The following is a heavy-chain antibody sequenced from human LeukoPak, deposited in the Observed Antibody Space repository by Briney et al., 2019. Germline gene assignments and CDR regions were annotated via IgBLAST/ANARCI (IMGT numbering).Heavy chain of an antibody. CDR3: ARDHGMVRGVIRGY. J-gene: IGHJ4*02. CDR2: MNPNSGNT. D-gene: IGHD3-10*01. CDR1: GYTFTNYD. V-gene: IGHV1-8*01. Sequence: ASVKVSCKASGYTFTNYDINWVRQATGQGLEWMGWMNPNSGNTGYAQKFQGRVTMTRSTSISTAYMELSSLRYEDTAVYYCARDHGMVRGVIRGYWGQGTLVTVSS.